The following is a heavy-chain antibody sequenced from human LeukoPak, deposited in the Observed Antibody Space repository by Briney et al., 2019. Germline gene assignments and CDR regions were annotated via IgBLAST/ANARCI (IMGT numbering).Heavy chain of an antibody. CDR2: INPNSGGT. CDR3: ARDPDTMVRGVTNDY. V-gene: IGHV1-2*02. CDR1: GYTFTRYY. Sequence: ASVKVSCKASGYTFTRYYMYWVRQAPGQGLEWMGWINPNSGGTNYAQKFQGRVTMTRDTSISTAYMELSRLRSDDTAVYYCARDPDTMVRGVTNDYWGQGTLVTVPS. D-gene: IGHD3-10*01. J-gene: IGHJ4*02.